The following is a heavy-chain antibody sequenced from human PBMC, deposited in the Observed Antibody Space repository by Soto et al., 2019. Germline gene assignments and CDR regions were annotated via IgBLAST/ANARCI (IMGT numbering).Heavy chain of an antibody. V-gene: IGHV4-61*01. Sequence: SETLSLTCTVSGGSVSSGSYYWSWIRQPPGKGLEWIGYIYYSGSTNYNPSLKSRVTISVDTSKNQFSLKLSSVTNADTAVYYCARVGFTYYDFWSGRRAGDAFDIWGQGTLVTVSS. CDR2: IYYSGST. D-gene: IGHD3-3*01. CDR3: ARVGFTYYDFWSGRRAGDAFDI. CDR1: GGSVSSGSYY. J-gene: IGHJ3*02.